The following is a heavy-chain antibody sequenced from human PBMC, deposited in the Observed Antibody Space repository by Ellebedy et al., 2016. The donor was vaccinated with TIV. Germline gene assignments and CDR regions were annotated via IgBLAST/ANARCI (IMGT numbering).Heavy chain of an antibody. CDR1: GFTFSTYG. CDR2: IDHGGSNK. J-gene: IGHJ3*02. CDR3: ATLPGGDDGFDI. D-gene: IGHD3-16*01. V-gene: IGHV3-30*12. Sequence: PGGSLRLSCAASGFTFSTYGMHWVRQAPGKGLEWVAAIDHGGSNKDYADSVKGRFTISRDNSRNTLYLQMNSLRAEDTAVDYCATLPGGDDGFDIWGQGTMVTVSS.